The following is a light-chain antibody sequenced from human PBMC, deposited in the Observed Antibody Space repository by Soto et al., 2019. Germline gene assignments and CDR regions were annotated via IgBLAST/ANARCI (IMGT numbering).Light chain of an antibody. V-gene: IGLV2-14*03. CDR2: DVT. CDR3: SSHPTGRTFHYV. Sequence: QSALTQPASVSGSPGQSITISCTGPNSDIRDNNYVSWYQQEPGKAPKLMIYDVTNRPSGVSNRFSGSKSGNTASLPISGLQAEDEGDYYCSSHPTGRTFHYVFGTGTKLTVL. J-gene: IGLJ1*01. CDR1: NSDIRDNNY.